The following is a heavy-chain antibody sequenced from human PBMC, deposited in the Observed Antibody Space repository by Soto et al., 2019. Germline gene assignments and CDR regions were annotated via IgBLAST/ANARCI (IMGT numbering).Heavy chain of an antibody. CDR2: ISGSGTKT. D-gene: IGHD3-22*01. V-gene: IGHV3-23*01. J-gene: IGHJ4*02. CDR1: GFSVSSYA. CDR3: AKDHPVIEVVKVFEY. Sequence: GGSLRLSSAASGFSVSSYAMIAVRQAPGKGLDWVSAISGSGTKTHYADSVKGRFTISRDNSKNTLYLQMNSLRAEDTAVYYCAKDHPVIEVVKVFEYWGRGALVTVSS.